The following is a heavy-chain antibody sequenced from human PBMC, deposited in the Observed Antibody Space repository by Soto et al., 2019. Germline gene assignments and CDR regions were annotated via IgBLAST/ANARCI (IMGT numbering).Heavy chain of an antibody. Sequence: GASVKVSCKASGGTFSSYAISWLRQSPGQGLEWMGGIIPIFGTANYAQKFQGRVTITADESTSTAYMELSSLRSEDTAVYYCARGNRPPTYYYDSSGYEGFDYWGQGTLVTVSS. D-gene: IGHD3-22*01. CDR2: IIPIFGTA. J-gene: IGHJ4*02. V-gene: IGHV1-69*13. CDR1: GGTFSSYA. CDR3: ARGNRPPTYYYDSSGYEGFDY.